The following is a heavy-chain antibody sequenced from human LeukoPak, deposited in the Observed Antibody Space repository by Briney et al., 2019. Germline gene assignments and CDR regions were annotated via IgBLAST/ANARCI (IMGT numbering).Heavy chain of an antibody. J-gene: IGHJ5*02. CDR3: ARGLHTLFGVLRNP. D-gene: IGHD3-3*01. Sequence: ASVKVSCRASGYTFTNYDINWVRQATGQGLEWMGWMSPNSGNTGSAQKFQGRITMTRDTSISTAYMELSSLTPEDTAVYYCARGLHTLFGVLRNPWGQGTLVTVSS. CDR2: MSPNSGNT. CDR1: GYTFTNYD. V-gene: IGHV1-8*01.